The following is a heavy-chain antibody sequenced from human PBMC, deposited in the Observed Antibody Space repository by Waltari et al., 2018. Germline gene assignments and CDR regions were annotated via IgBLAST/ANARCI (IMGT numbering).Heavy chain of an antibody. Sequence: QVQLQESGPGLVKPSETLSLTCTVSGGSISGYYWSWIRQPPGEGLEWIGYFYYTGSINYHPSLKSRVTISVATSKNQFSLKLSSVTAADTAVYYCAKDRDDFWSGYYVAYYFDYWGQGTLVTVSS. CDR3: AKDRDDFWSGYYVAYYFDY. J-gene: IGHJ4*02. CDR2: FYYTGSI. V-gene: IGHV4-59*01. D-gene: IGHD3-3*01. CDR1: GGSISGYY.